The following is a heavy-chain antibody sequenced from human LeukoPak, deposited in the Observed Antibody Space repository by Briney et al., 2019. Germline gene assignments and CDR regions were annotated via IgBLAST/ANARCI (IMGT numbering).Heavy chain of an antibody. CDR1: GYTFTSCY. CDR3: ARGRYYDILTGPPGAFDI. J-gene: IGHJ3*02. V-gene: IGHV1-2*02. D-gene: IGHD3-9*01. Sequence: ASVKVPCKTSGYTFTSCYMHWVRQAPGQGLEWMGWINPNSGGTNYAQKFQGRVTMTRDTSISTAYMELSRLRSDDTAVYYCARGRYYDILTGPPGAFDIWGQGTMVTVSS. CDR2: INPNSGGT.